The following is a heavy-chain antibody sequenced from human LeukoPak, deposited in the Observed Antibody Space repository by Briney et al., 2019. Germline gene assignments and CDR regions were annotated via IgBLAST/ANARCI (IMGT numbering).Heavy chain of an antibody. Sequence: EASVKVSCKASGYTFTSYYMHWVRQAPGQGLEWMGIINPSGGSTSYAQKFQGRVTMTRDMSTSTVYMELSSLRSEDTAVYYCVREREIAVAGTPHYYFDYWGQGTLVTVSS. V-gene: IGHV1-46*01. CDR3: VREREIAVAGTPHYYFDY. CDR2: INPSGGST. D-gene: IGHD6-19*01. CDR1: GYTFTSYY. J-gene: IGHJ4*02.